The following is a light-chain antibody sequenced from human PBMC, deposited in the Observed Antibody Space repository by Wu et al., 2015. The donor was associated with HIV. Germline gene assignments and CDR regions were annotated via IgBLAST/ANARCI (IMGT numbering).Light chain of an antibody. Sequence: EIVLTQSPATLSLSPGERATLSCRASQSVSSYLAWYQQKPGQAPRLLIYDASNRATDIPARFSGSGSGTDFTLTISSLEPEDFAFYYCQQCTTWPLTFGQGTRLEFK. V-gene: IGKV3-11*01. CDR3: QQCTTWPLT. J-gene: IGKJ5*01. CDR1: QSVSSY. CDR2: DAS.